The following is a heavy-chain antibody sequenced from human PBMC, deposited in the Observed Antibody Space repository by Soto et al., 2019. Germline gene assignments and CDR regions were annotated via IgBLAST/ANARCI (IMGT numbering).Heavy chain of an antibody. CDR3: ARYKAAPSPITIFGVVRPPYYYYGMDV. J-gene: IGHJ6*02. CDR2: IIPIFGTA. CDR1: GGTFSSYA. D-gene: IGHD3-3*01. V-gene: IGHV1-69*06. Sequence: SVKVSCKASGGTFSSYAISWVRQAPGQGLERMGGIIPIFGTANYAQKFQGRVTITADKSTSTAYMELSSLRSEDTAVYYCARYKAAPSPITIFGVVRPPYYYYGMDVWGQGTTVTVSS.